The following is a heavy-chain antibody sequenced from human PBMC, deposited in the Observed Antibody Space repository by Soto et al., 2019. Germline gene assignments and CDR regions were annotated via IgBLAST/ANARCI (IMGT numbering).Heavy chain of an antibody. CDR1: GYTFTSYG. CDR2: ISAYNGNT. CDR3: ARDREADAGTHYHYYGMDV. Sequence: QVQLVQSGAEVKKPGASVKVSCKASGYTFTSYGISWVRQAPGQGLEWMGWISAYNGNTNYAQKFQGRVTMTQDTSTSKAYMELRRLRSDDTAVYYCARDREADAGTHYHYYGMDVWGQGTTVTVSS. J-gene: IGHJ6*02. V-gene: IGHV1-18*01. D-gene: IGHD6-13*01.